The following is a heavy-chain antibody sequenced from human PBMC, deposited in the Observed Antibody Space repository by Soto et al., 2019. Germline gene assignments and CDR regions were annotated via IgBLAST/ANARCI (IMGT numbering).Heavy chain of an antibody. CDR3: ATTYTGSYSFYFDS. J-gene: IGHJ4*02. CDR1: TFIFSNAY. CDR2: VRSKADGGTT. D-gene: IGHD1-26*01. V-gene: IGHV3-15*07. Sequence: EVPLMESGGGLVQPGGSLRLSCAASTFIFSNAYINWVRQAPGKGPEWVGRVRSKADGGTTDYAAPVIGRFTISRDNSKNTLSLQMDRLKTEDTAVYYCATTYTGSYSFYFDSWGQGTLVTVSS.